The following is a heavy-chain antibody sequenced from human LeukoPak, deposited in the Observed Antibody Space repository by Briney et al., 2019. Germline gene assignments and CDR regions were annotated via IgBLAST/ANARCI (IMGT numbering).Heavy chain of an antibody. CDR1: GGSFSGYY. J-gene: IGHJ4*02. CDR2: INHSGST. Sequence: SETLSLTCAVYGGSFSGYYWSWIRQPPGKGLEWIGEINHSGSTNYNPSLKSRATISVDTSKNQFSLKLNSVTAADTAVYYCASGSYYFDYWGQGTLVTVSS. D-gene: IGHD1-26*01. CDR3: ASGSYYFDY. V-gene: IGHV4-34*01.